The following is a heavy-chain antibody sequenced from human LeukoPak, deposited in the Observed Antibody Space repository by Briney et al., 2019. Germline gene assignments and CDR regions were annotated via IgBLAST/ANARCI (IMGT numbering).Heavy chain of an antibody. J-gene: IGHJ4*02. CDR2: IREDGSEK. CDR3: AKDTTDCSSTSCYLFDH. CDR1: GLSFNNYW. D-gene: IGHD2-2*01. Sequence: GGSLRLSCAASGLSFNNYWMSWVRQAPGKGLEWVANIREDGSEKYYVDSVKGQFTISRDNAKNSLFLQMNSLRAEDTAVYYCAKDTTDCSSTSCYLFDHWGQGTLVTVSS. V-gene: IGHV3-7*01.